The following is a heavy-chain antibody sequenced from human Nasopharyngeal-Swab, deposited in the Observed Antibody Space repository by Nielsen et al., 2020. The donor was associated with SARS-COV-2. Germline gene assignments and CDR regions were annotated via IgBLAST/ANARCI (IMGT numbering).Heavy chain of an antibody. Sequence: RQAPGQRGGWVGWICAYNGNTNYAQKLQGRVTMTTDTSTSTAYMELRSLRSDDTAVYYCARMYYDILTGWYYYYGMDVWGQGTTVTVSS. CDR2: ICAYNGNT. J-gene: IGHJ6*02. CDR3: ARMYYDILTGWYYYYGMDV. V-gene: IGHV1-18*01. D-gene: IGHD3-9*01.